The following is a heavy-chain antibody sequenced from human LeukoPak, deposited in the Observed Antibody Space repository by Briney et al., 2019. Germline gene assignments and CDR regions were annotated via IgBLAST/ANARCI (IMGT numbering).Heavy chain of an antibody. CDR3: ARGLEHYYDSSGYAY. CDR2: INPNSGGT. Sequence: ASVKVSCKASGYTFTGYYMHWVRQAPGQGLEWMGWINPNSGGTNYAQKFQGRVTMTRDTSISTAYMELGRLRSDDTAVYYCARGLEHYYDSSGYAYWGQGTLVTVSS. J-gene: IGHJ4*02. D-gene: IGHD3-22*01. CDR1: GYTFTGYY. V-gene: IGHV1-2*02.